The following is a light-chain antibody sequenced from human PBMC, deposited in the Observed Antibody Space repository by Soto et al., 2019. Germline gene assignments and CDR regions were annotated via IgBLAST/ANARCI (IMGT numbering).Light chain of an antibody. CDR1: QSISSW. J-gene: IGKJ3*01. Sequence: DIQMTQSPSTLSASVGDRVTITCRASQSISSWLAWYQQKPGKAPKLLIYKASSLESGVPSRFSGSGSGTEFTLTFSSLQHDDFATYYCQQYNSYLFTFGPGTKVDIK. CDR2: KAS. CDR3: QQYNSYLFT. V-gene: IGKV1-5*03.